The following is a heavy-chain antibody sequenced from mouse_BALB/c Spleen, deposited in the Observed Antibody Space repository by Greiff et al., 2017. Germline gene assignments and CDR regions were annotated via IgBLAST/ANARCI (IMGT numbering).Heavy chain of an antibody. Sequence: QVQLQESGPGLVAPSQSLSITCTVSGFSLTGYGVNWVRQPPGKGLEWLGMIWGDGSTDYNSALKSRLSISKDNSKSQVFLKMNSLQTDDTARYYCARDRRIYYDAMDYWGQGTSVTVSS. J-gene: IGHJ4*01. CDR3: ARDRRIYYDAMDY. V-gene: IGHV2-6-7*01. CDR1: GFSLTGYG. D-gene: IGHD2-1*01. CDR2: IWGDGST.